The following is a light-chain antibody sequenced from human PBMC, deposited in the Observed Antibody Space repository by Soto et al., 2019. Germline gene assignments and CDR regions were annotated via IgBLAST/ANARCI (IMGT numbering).Light chain of an antibody. CDR3: QQYNNWPRT. CDR2: GAS. CDR1: QSLSSD. Sequence: EIVMTQSPATLSVSPGERATLSCRASQSLSSDLAWYQQKPGQAPRLLIYGASTRANGIPARFSGSGSGTEFTLPNSSLQSEDFAVYYCQQYNNWPRTFGQGTKVEIK. J-gene: IGKJ1*01. V-gene: IGKV3-15*01.